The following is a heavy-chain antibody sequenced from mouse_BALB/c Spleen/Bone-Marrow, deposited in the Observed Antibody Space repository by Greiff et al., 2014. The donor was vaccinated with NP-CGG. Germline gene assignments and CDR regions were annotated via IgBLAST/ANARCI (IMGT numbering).Heavy chain of an antibody. CDR1: GFTFTDYF. CDR2: IRNKPNGYTT. CDR3: ARDYSGYFDF. D-gene: IGHD5-1*01. J-gene: IGHJ2*01. Sequence: EVQIQESGGGLVQPGGSLRLSCTTSGFTFTDYFMTWVRQPPGKALEWLGFIRNKPNGYTTEYNPSVKGRFTISRDNSQGILYLQMNTLRAEDSAIYYCARDYSGYFDFWGQGTTLTVSS. V-gene: IGHV7-3*02.